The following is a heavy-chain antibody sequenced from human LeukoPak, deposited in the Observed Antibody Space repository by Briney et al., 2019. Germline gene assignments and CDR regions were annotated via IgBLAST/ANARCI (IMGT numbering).Heavy chain of an antibody. J-gene: IGHJ4*02. CDR1: GFTFSSYA. V-gene: IGHV3-23*01. CDR2: ISGSGGST. D-gene: IGHD3-22*01. CDR3: AKGPPNYDSSGYSDY. Sequence: GGSLRLSCAASGFTFSSYAMSWVRQAPGKGLEWVSAISGSGGSTYYADSVKGRFTISRDNSKNTLYLQMNSLRAEDTAIYYCAKGPPNYDSSGYSDYWGQGTLVTVSS.